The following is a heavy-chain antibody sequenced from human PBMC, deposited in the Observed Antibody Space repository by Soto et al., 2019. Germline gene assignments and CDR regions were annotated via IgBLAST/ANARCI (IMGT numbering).Heavy chain of an antibody. V-gene: IGHV4-38-2*02. Sequence: SETLSLTCTVCGYSISSGSYWAWIRQPPGKGPEWIASIYHGGSTFYNPSLKSRITISVDTSNNQFSLKLTSVTAADTAVYYCARVHVMVVAGSTFDYWGHGTLVTVSS. CDR2: IYHGGST. CDR1: GYSISSGSY. CDR3: ARVHVMVVAGSTFDY. D-gene: IGHD6-19*01. J-gene: IGHJ4*01.